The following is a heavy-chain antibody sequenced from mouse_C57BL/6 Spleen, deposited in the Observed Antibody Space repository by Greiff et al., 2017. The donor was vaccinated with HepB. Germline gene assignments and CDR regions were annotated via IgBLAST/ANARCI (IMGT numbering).Heavy chain of an antibody. Sequence: VQLQQSGPELVKPGASVKIPCQASGYTFTDYNMDWVKQSHGKSLEWIGDINPNNGGTIYNKKFKGKATLTVDKSSSTAYMELRSLTSEDTAVYDCARVGLRRTGFDYWGQGTTLTVSS. CDR3: ARVGLRRTGFDY. V-gene: IGHV1-18*01. D-gene: IGHD2-4*01. CDR1: GYTFTDYN. CDR2: INPNNGGT. J-gene: IGHJ2*01.